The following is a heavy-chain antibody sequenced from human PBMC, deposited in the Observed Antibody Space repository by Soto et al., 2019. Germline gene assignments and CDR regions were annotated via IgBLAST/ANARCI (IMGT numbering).Heavy chain of an antibody. Sequence: ASVKVSCKASGYTFTSYYMHWVRQAPGQGLEWMGIINPSGGNTSYAQKFQGRVTMTRDTSTSTVYMELSSLRSEDTAVYYCARSPKSDEDYYDSSGPDAFDIWGQGTMVTVSS. D-gene: IGHD3-22*01. CDR1: GYTFTSYY. J-gene: IGHJ3*02. CDR2: INPSGGNT. V-gene: IGHV1-46*01. CDR3: ARSPKSDEDYYDSSGPDAFDI.